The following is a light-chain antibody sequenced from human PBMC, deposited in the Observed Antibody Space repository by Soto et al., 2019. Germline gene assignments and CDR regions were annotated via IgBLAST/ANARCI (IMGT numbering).Light chain of an antibody. CDR3: QQYGSSLWT. CDR2: DAS. V-gene: IGKV3D-15*01. CDR1: RSVGSN. Sequence: EIVMTQSPATLSVSPGERVTLSCRASRSVGSNLAWYQQKPGQAPRLLIYDASTRATGLPARFSGSGSGTDFTLTISNLQSEDFAVYYCQQYGSSLWTFGQGTKVEIK. J-gene: IGKJ1*01.